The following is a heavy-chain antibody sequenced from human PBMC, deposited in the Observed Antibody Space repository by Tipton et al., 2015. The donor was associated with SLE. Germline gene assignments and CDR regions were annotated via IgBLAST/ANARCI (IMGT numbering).Heavy chain of an antibody. J-gene: IGHJ3*01. CDR2: INHSGST. Sequence: TLSLTCAVYGGSFSGYYWSWIRQPPGKGLEWIGEINHSGSTNYNPSLKSRVTISVDTTKNQFSLKLSSVTAADTAVYYCERPGVAYGGYGAWADWGQGQMLHVSS. V-gene: IGHV4-34*01. CDR1: GGSFSGYY. CDR3: ERPGVAYGGYGAWAD. D-gene: IGHD5-12*01.